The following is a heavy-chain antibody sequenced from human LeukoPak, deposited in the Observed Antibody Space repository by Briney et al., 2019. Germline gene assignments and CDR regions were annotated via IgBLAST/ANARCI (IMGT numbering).Heavy chain of an antibody. CDR1: GGSITSDTYY. D-gene: IGHD3-3*01. Sequence: PSETLSLTSAVSGGSITSDTYYWSWIRQPPGKGLEWIGYILHSGSTYYNPSLKSRVTISIDTSKSQFSLKLSSVTAADTAVYYCAKTRDFWSGYFDYWGQGTLVTVSS. CDR3: AKTRDFWSGYFDY. V-gene: IGHV4-30-2*01. J-gene: IGHJ4*02. CDR2: ILHSGST.